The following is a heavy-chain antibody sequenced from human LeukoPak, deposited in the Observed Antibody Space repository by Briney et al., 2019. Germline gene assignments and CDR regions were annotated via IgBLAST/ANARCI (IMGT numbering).Heavy chain of an antibody. CDR2: SNTDGTI. CDR1: GFTFSSYG. Sequence: PGGSPRLSCAASGFTFSSYGMHWVRQAPGKGLEWISYSNTDGTISYADSVKGRFTISRDNAENSLYLQMNSLRDEDTAVYFCVRDRDYAFDFWGQGTMVTVSS. J-gene: IGHJ3*01. V-gene: IGHV3-48*02. CDR3: VRDRDYAFDF.